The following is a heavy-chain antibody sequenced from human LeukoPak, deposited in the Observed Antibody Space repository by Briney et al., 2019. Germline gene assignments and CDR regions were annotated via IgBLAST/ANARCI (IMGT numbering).Heavy chain of an antibody. CDR3: AKDLGPGSMATSPGFDY. Sequence: GGSLRLSCAASGFSVSGNYMSWVRQAPGKGLEWVSFIHTAGSTFYADSAKGRFTISRDNAKTSLYLQMNSLRAEDTALYYCAKDLGPGSMATSPGFDYWGQGTLVTVSS. CDR1: GFSVSGNY. CDR2: IHTAGST. J-gene: IGHJ4*02. V-gene: IGHV3-53*05. D-gene: IGHD5-24*01.